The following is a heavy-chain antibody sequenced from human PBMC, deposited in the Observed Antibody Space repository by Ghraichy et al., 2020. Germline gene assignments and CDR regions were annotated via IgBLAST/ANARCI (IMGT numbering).Heavy chain of an antibody. Sequence: SETLSLTCTVSGGSISSYYWSWIRQLPGKGLEWIGYFYYSVSTNYNPSLKSRVTISVDTSKNQFSLKLSSVTAADTAVYYCARWLGTDYLHRVYAFDIWDQGTMVTVYS. CDR1: GGSISSYY. CDR3: ARWLGTDYLHRVYAFDI. D-gene: IGHD2/OR15-2a*01. V-gene: IGHV4-59*01. J-gene: IGHJ3*02. CDR2: FYYSVST.